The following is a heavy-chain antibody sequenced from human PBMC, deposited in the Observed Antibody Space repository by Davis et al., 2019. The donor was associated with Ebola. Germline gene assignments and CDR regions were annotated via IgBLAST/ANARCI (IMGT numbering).Heavy chain of an antibody. J-gene: IGHJ3*02. Sequence: GESLKISCAASGFTFSNSWVHWVRQAPGKGLVWVSRINSDATTINYADSVKGRFVISRDNAKNTLYLQMDSLRVEDTAVYYCATAGYYRFDMWGQGTMVTVSS. CDR1: GFTFSNSW. CDR3: ATAGYYRFDM. CDR2: INSDATTI. D-gene: IGHD3-10*01. V-gene: IGHV3-74*01.